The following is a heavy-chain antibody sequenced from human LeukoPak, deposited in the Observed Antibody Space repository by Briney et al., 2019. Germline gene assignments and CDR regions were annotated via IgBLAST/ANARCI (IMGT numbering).Heavy chain of an antibody. J-gene: IGHJ4*02. CDR3: ASRGYSGYELDY. V-gene: IGHV1-69*04. Sequence: VASVKVSCKASGGTFSSYAISWVRQAPGQGLEWMGRIIPILGIANYAQKFQGRVTITADKSTSTAYMELSSLRSEDTAVYYCASRGYSGYELDYWGQGTLVTVSS. D-gene: IGHD5-12*01. CDR1: GGTFSSYA. CDR2: IIPILGIA.